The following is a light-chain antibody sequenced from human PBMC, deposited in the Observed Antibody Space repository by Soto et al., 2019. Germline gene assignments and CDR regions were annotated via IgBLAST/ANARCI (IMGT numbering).Light chain of an antibody. J-gene: IGKJ5*01. V-gene: IGKV1-39*01. CDR2: GAS. CDR1: ESISTY. CDR3: QQSYSTPIT. Sequence: DIQVTQSPSSLSASVGDRITITCRASESISTYLNWYQQKPGKAPKLLIYGASKLQSGVPSRFSGSGAGTDFTLTISSLQPEDFATYHCQQSYSTPITFGQGTRLDI.